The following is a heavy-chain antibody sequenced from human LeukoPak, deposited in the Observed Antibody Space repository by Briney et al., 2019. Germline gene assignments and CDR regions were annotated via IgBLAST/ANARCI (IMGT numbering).Heavy chain of an antibody. V-gene: IGHV3-7*01. CDR1: GFTFTRHW. CDR3: ARDIGWYALDS. D-gene: IGHD6-19*01. Sequence: GGSLRLSCAASGFTFTRHWIGWVRQSPGRGLEWVAIINQDGSQRNYVDSVKGRFTMSRDNAKNSVYLQMNNLRADDTAVYYCARDIGWYALDSWGQGTLVTVSS. CDR2: INQDGSQR. J-gene: IGHJ4*02.